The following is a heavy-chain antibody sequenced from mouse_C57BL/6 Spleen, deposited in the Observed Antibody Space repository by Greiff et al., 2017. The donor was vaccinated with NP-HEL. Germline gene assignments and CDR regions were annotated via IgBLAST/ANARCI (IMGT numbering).Heavy chain of an antibody. CDR3: AREATVVATEAMDY. D-gene: IGHD1-1*01. CDR1: GYAFSSYW. CDR2: IYPGDGDT. Sequence: VKLMESGAELVKPGASVKISCKASGYAFSSYWMNWVKQRPGKGLEWIGQIYPGDGDTNYNGKFKGKATLTADKSSSTAYMQLSSLTSEDSAVYFCAREATVVATEAMDYWGQGTSVTVSS. J-gene: IGHJ4*01. V-gene: IGHV1-80*01.